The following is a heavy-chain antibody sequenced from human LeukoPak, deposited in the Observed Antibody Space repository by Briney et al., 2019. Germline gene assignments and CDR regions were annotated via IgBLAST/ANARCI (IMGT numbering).Heavy chain of an antibody. CDR2: ISGYNGNT. Sequence: GASVKFSCKSSGYTFSTYGISWVRQAPGQGLEWMGWISGYNGNTNYAQKFQGKVTMTTDTSTSTVYMELRSLRSDDTAVYYCARMVVVAATLMGYFDLWGRGTLVTVSS. CDR3: ARMVVVAATLMGYFDL. CDR1: GYTFSTYG. J-gene: IGHJ2*01. D-gene: IGHD2-15*01. V-gene: IGHV1-18*01.